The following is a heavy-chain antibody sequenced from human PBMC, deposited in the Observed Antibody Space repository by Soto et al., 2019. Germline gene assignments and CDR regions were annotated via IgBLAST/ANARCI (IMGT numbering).Heavy chain of an antibody. Sequence: QVQLQESGPGLVKPSQTLSLTCTVSGASISSDNYYWSWIRQHSGKGLEWIGYIYYSGSTYYNPCLKSLVTISIHAATYQASLKLRSVTAADTAVYYCAREGERTEGARGFTVYGLGAVDIWGQGTVGTVSS. D-gene: IGHD5-12*01. J-gene: IGHJ3*02. V-gene: IGHV4-31*01. CDR3: AREGERTEGARGFTVYGLGAVDI. CDR1: GASISSDNYY. CDR2: IYYSGST.